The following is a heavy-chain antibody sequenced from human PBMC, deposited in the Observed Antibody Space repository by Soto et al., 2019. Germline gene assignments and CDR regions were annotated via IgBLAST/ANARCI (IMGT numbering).Heavy chain of an antibody. D-gene: IGHD3-16*01. J-gene: IGHJ4*02. Sequence: EGQLLESGGGLVQPGGSLRLSCAASGFTFSSYAMTWVRQAPGKGLEWVSSISGSGISTYYADSVKGRFTISRDNSKNTLYLQMNSLRAEDAAVYYCAKSAGSNAYYPNDYWGQGTLVPVSS. V-gene: IGHV3-23*01. CDR3: AKSAGSNAYYPNDY. CDR2: ISGSGIST. CDR1: GFTFSSYA.